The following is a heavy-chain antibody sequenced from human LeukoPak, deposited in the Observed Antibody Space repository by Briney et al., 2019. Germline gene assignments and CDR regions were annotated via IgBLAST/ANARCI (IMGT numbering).Heavy chain of an antibody. CDR2: IIPIFGTT. Sequence: SVKVSCKASGYTFSSYAISWVRQAPGQGLEWMGGIIPIFGTTNYAQKFQDRVTITADKSTSTAYMELSSLRSEDTAVYYCARVVGLTGYSSSWYSGYYYYMDVWGKGTTVTVSS. D-gene: IGHD6-13*01. V-gene: IGHV1-69*06. J-gene: IGHJ6*03. CDR1: GYTFSSYA. CDR3: ARVVGLTGYSSSWYSGYYYYMDV.